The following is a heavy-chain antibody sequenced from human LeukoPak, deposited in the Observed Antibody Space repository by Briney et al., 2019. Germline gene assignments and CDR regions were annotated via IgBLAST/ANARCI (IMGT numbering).Heavy chain of an antibody. V-gene: IGHV3-49*03. CDR1: GFTFGDYA. D-gene: IGHD3-9*01. CDR2: IRSKAYGGTT. Sequence: GGSLRLSCTASGFTFGDYAMSWFRQAPGKGLEWVGFIRSKAYGGTTEYAASVKGRFTISRDDSKSIAYLQMNSPKTEDTAVYYCTRSYDILTGPSYYYYGMDVWGQGTTVTVSS. CDR3: TRSYDILTGPSYYYYGMDV. J-gene: IGHJ6*02.